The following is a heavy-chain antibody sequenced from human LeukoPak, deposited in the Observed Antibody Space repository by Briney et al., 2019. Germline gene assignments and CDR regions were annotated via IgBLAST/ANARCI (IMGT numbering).Heavy chain of an antibody. CDR3: ARGLGTKYYYDSSGYYPDAFDI. CDR1: GFTFSSYG. CDR2: IWYDGSNK. V-gene: IGHV3-33*01. Sequence: GGSLRLSCAASGFTFSSYGMHWVRQAPGKGLEWVAVIWYDGSNKYYADSVKGRFTISRDNSKNTLYLQMNSLRAEDTAVYYCARGLGTKYYYDSSGYYPDAFDIWGQGTMVTVSS. D-gene: IGHD3-22*01. J-gene: IGHJ3*02.